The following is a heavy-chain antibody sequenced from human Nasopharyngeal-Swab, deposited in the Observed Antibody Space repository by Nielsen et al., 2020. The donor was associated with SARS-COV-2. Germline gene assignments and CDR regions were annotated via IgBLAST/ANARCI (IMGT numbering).Heavy chain of an antibody. D-gene: IGHD6-13*01. Sequence: SETLSLTCAVYGGSFSDYYWSWIRQPPGKGLEWIGEINHSGSTNYSPSLKSRVTISAHTSKNQVSLKLSSVTAADTAVYYCARDSFVFGVSSWTIPFDYWGQGTLVTVSS. CDR2: INHSGST. CDR1: GGSFSDYY. J-gene: IGHJ4*02. CDR3: ARDSFVFGVSSWTIPFDY. V-gene: IGHV4-34*01.